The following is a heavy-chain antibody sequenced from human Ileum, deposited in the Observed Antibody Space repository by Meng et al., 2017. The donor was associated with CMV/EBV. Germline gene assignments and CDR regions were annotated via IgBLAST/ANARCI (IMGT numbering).Heavy chain of an antibody. V-gene: IGHV6-1*01. J-gene: IGHJ4*02. CDR2: TFYKFTYYN. Sequence: HVKSPQSGLGLLKHAQTLLLTCAVFGDTVSLHSFVWNWIRQSPSRGLEWLGRTFYKFTYYNDYAVSVKSRIIINADTSNNQLSLQLNSVTPDDTAVYYCATDWDLNYWGQGTLVTVSS. CDR3: ATDWDLNY. CDR1: GDTVSLHSFV. D-gene: IGHD3-9*01.